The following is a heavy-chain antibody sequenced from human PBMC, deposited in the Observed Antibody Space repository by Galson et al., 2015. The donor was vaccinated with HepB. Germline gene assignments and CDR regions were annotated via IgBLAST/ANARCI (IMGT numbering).Heavy chain of an antibody. V-gene: IGHV3-53*01. Sequence: SLRLSCAASGFTVSSNYMSWVRQAPGKGLEWVSVIYSGGSTYYADSVKGRFTISRDNSKNTLYLQMNSLRAEDTAVYYCAREMGPGQQLVRPNFDYWGQGTLVTVSS. D-gene: IGHD6-13*01. CDR1: GFTVSSNY. CDR3: AREMGPGQQLVRPNFDY. J-gene: IGHJ4*02. CDR2: IYSGGST.